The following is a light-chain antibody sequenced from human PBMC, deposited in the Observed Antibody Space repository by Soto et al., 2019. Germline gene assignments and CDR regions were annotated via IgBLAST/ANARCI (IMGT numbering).Light chain of an antibody. J-gene: IGKJ5*01. V-gene: IGKV3-20*01. CDR1: QSVSNNY. CDR2: GAS. Sequence: EIVLTQSPGTLALSPGERGTLSFRASQSVSNNYLAWYQQKPGQAPRLLIYGASNRATGIPDRFSGSGSGTDFTLTISRLEPEDFAVYYCQQYTGPPTTFGQGTRLEIK. CDR3: QQYTGPPTT.